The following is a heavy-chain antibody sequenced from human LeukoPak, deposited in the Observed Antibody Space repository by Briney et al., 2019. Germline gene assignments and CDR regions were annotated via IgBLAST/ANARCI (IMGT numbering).Heavy chain of an antibody. V-gene: IGHV3-73*01. D-gene: IGHD1-14*01. CDR3: TSLVLEPRGNWFDP. CDR2: IRSKANSYAT. J-gene: IGHJ5*02. CDR1: GFTFSGSA. Sequence: GGSLRLCCAASGFTFSGSAMHWVRQASGKGLEWVGRIRSKANSYATAYAASVKGRFTISRDDSKNTAYLQMNSLKTEDTAVYYRTSLVLEPRGNWFDPWGQGTLVTVSS.